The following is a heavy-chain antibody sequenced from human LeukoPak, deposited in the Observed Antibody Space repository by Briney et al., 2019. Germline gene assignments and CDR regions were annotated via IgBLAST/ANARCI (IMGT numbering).Heavy chain of an antibody. V-gene: IGHV3-53*01. CDR2: IYSGGST. CDR1: GFTVSSNY. D-gene: IGHD4-17*01. J-gene: IGHJ4*02. CDR3: ARYLLNGDLDY. Sequence: GGSLRLSCAASGFTVSSNYMSWVRQAPGKGLEWVSVIYSGGSTYYADSVKRRFTISRDNSKNTLYLQMNSLRAEDTAVYYCARYLLNGDLDYWGQGTLVTVSS.